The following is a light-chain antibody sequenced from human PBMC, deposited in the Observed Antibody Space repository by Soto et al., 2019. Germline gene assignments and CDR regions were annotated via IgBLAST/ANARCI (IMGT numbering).Light chain of an antibody. CDR3: QQRSNWPGT. J-gene: IGKJ4*01. CDR2: DAS. Sequence: EIVLTQSPVTLSLSPGESATLSCRASQHVRSYLAWYQQRPGQAPRLLIYDASTRATGIPARFSGSGSGTDFTLSISSLEPEDFAVYYCQQRSNWPGTFGGGTKVEIK. V-gene: IGKV3-11*01. CDR1: QHVRSY.